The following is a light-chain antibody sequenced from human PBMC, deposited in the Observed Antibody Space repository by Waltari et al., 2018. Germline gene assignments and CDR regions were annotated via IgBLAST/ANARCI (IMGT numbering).Light chain of an antibody. CDR2: KTS. CDR3: HQYNSYSTWT. CDR1: QTIGTS. V-gene: IGKV1-5*03. J-gene: IGKJ1*01. Sequence: DIQMTQSPSTLSASVGDRVSITCRASQTIGTSLAWYQQKPGRPPKLLIYKTSRLDSVVPSRFSGSGSGTEFTLTISSLQPDDFATYYCHQYNSYSTWTFGQGTKVEIK.